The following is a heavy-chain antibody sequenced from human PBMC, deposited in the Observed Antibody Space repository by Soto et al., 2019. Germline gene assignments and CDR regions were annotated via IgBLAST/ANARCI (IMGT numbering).Heavy chain of an antibody. Sequence: GGSLRLSCAASGFTFSSYAMSWVRQAPGKGLEWVSAISGSGGSTYYADSVKGRFTISRDNSKNTLYLQMNSLRAEYTAVYYCAKHDIVVVTATPGDYWGQGTLVTVSS. CDR2: ISGSGGST. D-gene: IGHD2-21*02. V-gene: IGHV3-23*01. CDR3: AKHDIVVVTATPGDY. CDR1: GFTFSSYA. J-gene: IGHJ4*02.